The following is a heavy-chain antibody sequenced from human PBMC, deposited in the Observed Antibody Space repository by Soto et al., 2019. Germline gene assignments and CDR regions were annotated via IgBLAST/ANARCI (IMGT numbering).Heavy chain of an antibody. D-gene: IGHD2-21*02. V-gene: IGHV3-23*01. CDR2: VTANGGST. CDR1: GFTFSVYA. CDR3: ASLGVGDWANYYYYYGMDV. J-gene: IGHJ6*02. Sequence: GGSLRLSCAATGFTFSVYAMTWVRQAPGKGLDWVSAVTANGGSTYSADSVKGRFTISRDNSKNTLFPQMNSLRAEDTAVYYCASLGVGDWANYYYYYGMDVWGQGTTVTVSS.